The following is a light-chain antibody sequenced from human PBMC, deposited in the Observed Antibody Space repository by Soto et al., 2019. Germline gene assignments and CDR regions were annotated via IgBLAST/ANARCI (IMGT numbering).Light chain of an antibody. V-gene: IGKV1-5*03. Sequence: DIQMTQSPSTLSASVGDRVTITCRASQSISTYLAWYRHKPGEAPKLLIYKASTLERGVPSRFSGSGSGTDFTLTISSLQPDDFATYYCQPYNSYSEAFGQGTKVDIK. CDR1: QSISTY. J-gene: IGKJ1*01. CDR3: QPYNSYSEA. CDR2: KAS.